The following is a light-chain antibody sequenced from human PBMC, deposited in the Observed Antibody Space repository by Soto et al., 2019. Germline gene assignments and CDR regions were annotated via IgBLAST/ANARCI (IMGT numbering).Light chain of an antibody. CDR3: QQYYSYPIT. CDR1: QDINNY. J-gene: IGKJ5*01. CDR2: KAS. Sequence: QLTQAPSSMYAVIGDRIPIACGASQDINNYLAWYQQKPGKAPKLLIYKASSLESGVPSRFSGSGSGTDFTLTISCLQSEDFATYYCQQYYSYPITFGQGRLLEIK. V-gene: IGKV1-13*02.